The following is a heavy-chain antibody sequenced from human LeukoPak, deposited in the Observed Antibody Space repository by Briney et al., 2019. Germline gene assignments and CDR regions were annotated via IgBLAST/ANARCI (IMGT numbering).Heavy chain of an antibody. CDR3: ARGSGSDKGSFDY. D-gene: IGHD1-26*01. V-gene: IGHV3-74*01. CDR2: INSDGSGT. J-gene: IGHJ4*02. CDR1: GFTFSSYW. Sequence: GGSLRLSCAASGFTFSSYWMHWVRQAPGKGLVWVSRINSDGSGTSYADSVKGRFTISRDNAKNTLYLQMNSLRAEDTAVYYCARGSGSDKGSFDYWGQGTLVTVSS.